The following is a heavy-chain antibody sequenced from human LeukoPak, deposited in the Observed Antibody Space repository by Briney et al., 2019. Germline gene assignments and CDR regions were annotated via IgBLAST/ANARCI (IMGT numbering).Heavy chain of an antibody. J-gene: IGHJ4*02. CDR2: IGISSGYI. Sequence: GGSLRLSCAASGFTFSSGAMNWVRQAPGQGLEWVSSIGISSGYIFYADSVRGRFTISRDNSKDTLYLQINSLRVEDTAVYFCAKLGYYDFWSNYLVFDNWGQGTLVTVSS. V-gene: IGHV3-21*04. D-gene: IGHD3-3*01. CDR3: AKLGYYDFWSNYLVFDN. CDR1: GFTFSSGA.